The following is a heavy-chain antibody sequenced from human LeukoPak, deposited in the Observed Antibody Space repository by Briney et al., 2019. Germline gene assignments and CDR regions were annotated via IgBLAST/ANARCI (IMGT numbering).Heavy chain of an antibody. D-gene: IGHD1-26*01. CDR3: VSKTGVVGATANYYGMDV. Sequence: ASVKVSCEASGYTFTSYYMHWVRQAPGQGLEWMGIINPSGGSTSYAQKFQGRVTMTRDTSTSTVYMELSSLRSEDTAVYYCVSKTGVVGATANYYGMDVWGQGTTVTVSS. CDR1: GYTFTSYY. J-gene: IGHJ6*02. CDR2: INPSGGST. V-gene: IGHV1-46*01.